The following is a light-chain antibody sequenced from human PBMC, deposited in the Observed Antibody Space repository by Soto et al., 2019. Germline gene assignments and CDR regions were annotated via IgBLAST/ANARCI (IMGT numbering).Light chain of an antibody. V-gene: IGLV2-8*01. CDR2: EIN. J-gene: IGLJ1*01. CDR3: SSFAGSNNFPDV. CDR1: SSDVGAYDY. Sequence: QSVLTQPPSASGSAGQSVTISCTGTSSDVGAYDYVSWYQQHPGKAPKLMIYEINKRPSGVPDRFSGSKSGNTASLTVSGLQAEDEADYYCSSFAGSNNFPDVFGTGTKGTVL.